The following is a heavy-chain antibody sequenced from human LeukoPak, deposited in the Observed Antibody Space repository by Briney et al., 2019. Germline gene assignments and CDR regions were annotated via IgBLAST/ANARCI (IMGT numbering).Heavy chain of an antibody. CDR2: ISSSSYI. Sequence: PGGSLRLSCAASGFTFSSYSMNWVRQAPGKGLEWVSSISSSSYIYYADSVKGRFTISRDNAKNSLYLQMNSLRAEDTAVYYCARDRVSMKQWLVPSDYWGQGTLVTVSS. V-gene: IGHV3-21*01. D-gene: IGHD6-19*01. CDR3: ARDRVSMKQWLVPSDY. CDR1: GFTFSSYS. J-gene: IGHJ4*02.